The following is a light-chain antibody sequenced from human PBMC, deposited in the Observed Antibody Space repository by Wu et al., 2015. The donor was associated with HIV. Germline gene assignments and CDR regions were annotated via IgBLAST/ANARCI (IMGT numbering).Light chain of an antibody. Sequence: EIVLTQSPGTLSLSPGERATLSCRASQSINRDYLAWYQQKLGQAPRLLIFGASSRATGIPDRFSGSGSGTDFTLTISRLEPEDFAVYYCQQYGSSPPYSFGQGTKLEIK. CDR2: GAS. J-gene: IGKJ2*03. CDR3: QQYGSSPPYS. CDR1: QSINRDY. V-gene: IGKV3-20*01.